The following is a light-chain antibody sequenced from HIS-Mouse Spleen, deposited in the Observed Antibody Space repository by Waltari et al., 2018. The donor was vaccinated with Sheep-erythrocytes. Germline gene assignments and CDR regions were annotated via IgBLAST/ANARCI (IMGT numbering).Light chain of an antibody. V-gene: IGKV2-28*01. CDR2: LGS. Sequence: DLVMTQSPLSLPVTPGEPASISCRSSQCLLHSNGYNYLDWYLQKPGQSPQLLIYLGSNRASGVPDRFSGSGSGTDFTLKISRVEAEDVGVYYCMQALQTPIFTFGPGTKVDIK. CDR1: QCLLHSNGYNY. J-gene: IGKJ3*01. CDR3: MQALQTPIFT.